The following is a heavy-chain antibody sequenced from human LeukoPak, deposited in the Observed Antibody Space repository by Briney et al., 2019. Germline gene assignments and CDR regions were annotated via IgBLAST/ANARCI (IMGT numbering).Heavy chain of an antibody. J-gene: IGHJ6*02. V-gene: IGHV1-2*02. CDR3: TRDHCSFANCYEDYYYGMDV. D-gene: IGHD2-2*01. CDR2: TNPNNGGT. Sequence: GASVKVSCKASGYTFTDHYMHWVRQAPGQGLEWMGWTNPNNGGTTYAQNFQGRVTMTRDTSISTAYMELSRLRSDGSAIYYCTRDHCSFANCYEDYYYGMDVWGQGTTVTVSS. CDR1: GYTFTDHY.